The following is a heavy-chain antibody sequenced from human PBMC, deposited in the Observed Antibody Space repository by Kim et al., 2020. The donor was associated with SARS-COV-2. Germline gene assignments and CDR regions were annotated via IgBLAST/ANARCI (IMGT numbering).Heavy chain of an antibody. J-gene: IGHJ4*02. D-gene: IGHD3-10*01. V-gene: IGHV3-66*01. Sequence: SVKGRFAISRDNAKNTLYLQMNSLRAEDTAVYYCARDREVEGSGSYYFDYWGQGTLVTVSS. CDR3: ARDREVEGSGSYYFDY.